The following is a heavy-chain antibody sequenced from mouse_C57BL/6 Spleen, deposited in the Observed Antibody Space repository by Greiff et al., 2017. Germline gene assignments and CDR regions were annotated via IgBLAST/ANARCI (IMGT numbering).Heavy chain of an antibody. Sequence: QVQLQQSGAELVRPGSSVKLSCKASGYTFTNYWMNWVKQRPIQGLEWIGKIDPSDSETHYNQKFKDKATLTVEKSSSTAYIQLSSLTSEDSAVYYCARFGGNYRLFDYWGQGTTLTVSS. CDR3: ARFGGNYRLFDY. D-gene: IGHD2-1*01. J-gene: IGHJ2*01. CDR1: GYTFTNYW. CDR2: IDPSDSET. V-gene: IGHV1-52*01.